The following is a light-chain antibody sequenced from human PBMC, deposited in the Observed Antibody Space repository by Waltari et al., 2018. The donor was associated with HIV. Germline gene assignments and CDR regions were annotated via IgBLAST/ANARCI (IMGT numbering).Light chain of an antibody. CDR2: STS. Sequence: DIQLIQPPSFLSASVGDRLTIPCRASQDNSTYFAWSQQNPGKAPNRLLHSTSILRAGVPSRFSGSGSGTEFTLTVAKLQPEDFALYYCKQSNSYPLTFGGGTRVEIK. CDR1: QDNSTY. V-gene: IGKV1-9*01. J-gene: IGKJ4*01. CDR3: KQSNSYPLT.